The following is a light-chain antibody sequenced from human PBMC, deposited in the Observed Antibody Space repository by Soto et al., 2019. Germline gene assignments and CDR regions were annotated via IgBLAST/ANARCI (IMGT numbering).Light chain of an antibody. CDR3: QSYDSSLSAVV. V-gene: IGLV1-40*01. CDR1: SSNIGANYD. CDR2: GNN. Sequence: QSVLTQPPSVSGAPGQRVIISCTGSSSNIGANYDVQWYQQLPGTAPRLLIYGNNNRPSGVPDRISGSKSGTPASLAITGLQAEDEGHYYCQSYDSSLSAVVFGGGTKVTVL. J-gene: IGLJ2*01.